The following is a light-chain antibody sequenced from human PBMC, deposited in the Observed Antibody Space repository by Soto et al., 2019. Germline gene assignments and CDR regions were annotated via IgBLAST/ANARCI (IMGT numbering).Light chain of an antibody. Sequence: VLTISPGTLSLSPGEIATLSCRTSHSVSSNYLAWYQRKPGQAPRLLNYGASNRATGIPDRFSGSGSGNVFTLIISMQADEVLALYCWQPARWPGTFGQGTKVDIK. CDR2: GAS. CDR3: QPARWPGT. V-gene: IGKV3-20*01. CDR1: HSVSSNY. J-gene: IGKJ1*01.